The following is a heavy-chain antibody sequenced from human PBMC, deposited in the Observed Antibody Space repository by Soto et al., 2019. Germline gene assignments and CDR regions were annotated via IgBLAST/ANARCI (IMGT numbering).Heavy chain of an antibody. D-gene: IGHD3-16*01. Sequence: ETLSLTCTVSGGSISSSGYYWAWLRQPPGRGLEWIGSIYYNGDTYFYPSLKSRVTISVDTSKNQFSLKLTSVTAADTALYFCARGGKYYQQETYFFDYWGQGSLVTVSS. CDR2: IYYNGDT. J-gene: IGHJ4*01. CDR3: ARGGKYYQQETYFFDY. V-gene: IGHV4-39*01. CDR1: GGSISSSGYY.